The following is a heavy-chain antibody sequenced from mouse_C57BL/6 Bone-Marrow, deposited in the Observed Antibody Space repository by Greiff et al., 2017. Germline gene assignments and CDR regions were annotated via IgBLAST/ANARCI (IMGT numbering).Heavy chain of an antibody. CDR3: ARGSGTARYYYAMDY. J-gene: IGHJ4*01. Sequence: EVKLQESGPGLVKPSQSLSLTCSVTGYSITSGYYWNWIRQFPGNKLEWMGYISYDGSNNYNPSLKNRISITRDTSKNQFFLKLNSVTTEDTATXYCARGSGTARYYYAMDYWGQGTSVTVSS. CDR2: ISYDGSN. D-gene: IGHD3-3*01. V-gene: IGHV3-6*01. CDR1: GYSITSGYY.